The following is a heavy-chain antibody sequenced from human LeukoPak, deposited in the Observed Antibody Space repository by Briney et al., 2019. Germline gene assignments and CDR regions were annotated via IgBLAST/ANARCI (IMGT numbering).Heavy chain of an antibody. CDR3: ARDLYGDLDY. J-gene: IGHJ4*02. V-gene: IGHV4-38-2*02. CDR1: GYSISSGYY. CDR2: IYHSGST. D-gene: IGHD4-17*01. Sequence: SETLSLTCTVSGYSISSGYYWGWIRQPPGKWLEWIGSIYHSGSTYYNPSLKSRVTISVDTSKNQFSLKLSSVTAADTAVYYCARDLYGDLDYWGQGTLVTVSS.